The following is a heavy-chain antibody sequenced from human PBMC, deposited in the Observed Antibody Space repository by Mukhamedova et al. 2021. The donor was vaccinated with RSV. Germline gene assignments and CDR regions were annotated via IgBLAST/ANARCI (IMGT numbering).Heavy chain of an antibody. Sequence: TSGVCVSWIRQPPGKALEWLALIDWDDDKYYSTFLKTRLTISKDTSKNQVVLTMTNMYPVDTATYXCARSRVPSDGFYIWGEGT. CDR2: IDWDDDK. J-gene: IGHJ3*02. D-gene: IGHD3-10*01. CDR1: TSGVC. CDR3: ARSRVPSDGFYI. V-gene: IGHV2-70*01.